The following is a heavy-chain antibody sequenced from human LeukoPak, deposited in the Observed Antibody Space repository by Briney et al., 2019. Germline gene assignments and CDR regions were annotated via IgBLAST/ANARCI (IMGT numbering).Heavy chain of an antibody. CDR3: ARRPRFSSGRYLEYGMDV. Sequence: GESLKISCKGSGYSFTSYWIDWVRQMPGEGLEWMGIVYPGDSDTRYSPSFQGQVTISADKSITTAYQQWSSLKASDTAIYYCARRPRFSSGRYLEYGMDVWGQGTTVTVSS. D-gene: IGHD6-19*01. CDR1: GYSFTSYW. J-gene: IGHJ6*02. CDR2: VYPGDSDT. V-gene: IGHV5-51*01.